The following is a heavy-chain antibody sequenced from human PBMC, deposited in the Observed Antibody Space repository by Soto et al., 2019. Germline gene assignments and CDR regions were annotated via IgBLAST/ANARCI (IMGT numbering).Heavy chain of an antibody. CDR1: GYDFTNYY. J-gene: IGHJ4*02. Sequence: ASVKVSCKASGYDFTNYYVQWVRQAPGQGLEWMGVVHPDGGHTTYAQRFQDRVTMTRDTFTSTIYMELSSLRSEDTAVYYCARGDIDYWGQRTLVTVAS. CDR2: VHPDGGHT. CDR3: ARGDIDY. V-gene: IGHV1-46*01.